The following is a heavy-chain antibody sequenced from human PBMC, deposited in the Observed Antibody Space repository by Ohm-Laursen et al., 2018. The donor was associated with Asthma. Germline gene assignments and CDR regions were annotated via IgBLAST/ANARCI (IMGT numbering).Heavy chain of an antibody. D-gene: IGHD6-25*01. CDR3: ARDSGATFDL. CDR2: TNQHGSET. J-gene: IGHJ4*02. Sequence: SLRLSCAASGFTFSNAWMSWVRQAPGKRLEWVATTNQHGSETYYVDSVRGRFTISRDNTLDALYLQMDSLRGEDTAVYFCARDSGATFDLWGQGTLVSVGS. V-gene: IGHV3-7*01. CDR1: GFTFSNAW.